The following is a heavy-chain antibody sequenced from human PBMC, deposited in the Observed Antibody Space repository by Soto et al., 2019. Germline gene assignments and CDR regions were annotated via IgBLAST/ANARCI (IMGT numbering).Heavy chain of an antibody. CDR3: ARVTRGDYLLTFSLRGMDV. J-gene: IGHJ6*02. Sequence: LSLTCAVYGGSFSNYYWSWIRQPPGKGLEWIGEINHTGNTNYNPSLKSRVTTSVDTSKKQFSLKLTSVTAADTAVYYCARVTRGDYLLTFSLRGMDVWGQGTPVTVSS. CDR2: INHTGNT. V-gene: IGHV4-34*01. CDR1: GGSFSNYY. D-gene: IGHD4-17*01.